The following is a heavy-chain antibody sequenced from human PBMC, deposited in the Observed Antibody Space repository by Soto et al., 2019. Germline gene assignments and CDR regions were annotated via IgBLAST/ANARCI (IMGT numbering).Heavy chain of an antibody. D-gene: IGHD7-27*01. CDR3: GTGSAFDI. CDR1: GFTFSNSY. Sequence: EVQLVESGGALVKPGGSLRLSCAGSGFTFSNSYMSWVRQAPGKGLEWVGLIKRRIDGETIDYAAPVKGRFTISRDDSESTLYLKMNSLKTEDTAIYYCGTGSAFDIWGQGTVVTVSS. J-gene: IGHJ3*02. CDR2: IKRRIDGETI. V-gene: IGHV3-15*02.